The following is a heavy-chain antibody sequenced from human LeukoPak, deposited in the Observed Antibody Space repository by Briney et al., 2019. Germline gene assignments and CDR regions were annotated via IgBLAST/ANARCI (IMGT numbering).Heavy chain of an antibody. J-gene: IGHJ3*02. D-gene: IGHD2-2*01. Sequence: SETLSLTCTVSGDSVISSSYYWGWIRQPPGTGLECIGAIDSYSGRTYYNPSLNSRATISVDTSKNQFSLKLSSVTVADTAVYYCARSGSAAGRPDAFDNWGQGTMATVLS. CDR2: IDSYSGRT. V-gene: IGHV4-39*07. CDR3: ARSGSAAGRPDAFDN. CDR1: GDSVISSSYY.